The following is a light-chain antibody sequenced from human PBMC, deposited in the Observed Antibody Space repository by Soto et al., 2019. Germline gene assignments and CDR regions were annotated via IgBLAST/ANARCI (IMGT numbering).Light chain of an antibody. CDR1: SGHSSYI. J-gene: IGLJ3*02. V-gene: IGLV4-60*02. Sequence: QLVLTQSSSASASLGSSVKLTCTLSSGHSSYIIAWHQQQPGKAPRYLMKLERSGTYNKGSGVPDRFSGSSSGADRYLTISNLRFEDEADYYCETWDSTSPRGYGGGTQRTVL. CDR2: LERSGTY. CDR3: ETWDSTSPRG.